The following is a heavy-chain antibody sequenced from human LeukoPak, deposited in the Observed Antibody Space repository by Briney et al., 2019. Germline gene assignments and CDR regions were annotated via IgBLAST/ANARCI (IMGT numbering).Heavy chain of an antibody. Sequence: PSETLSLTCSVSGGSIRSSSYYWGYIRQPPGQGLEWIGSIYYSGSTYYNPSLKSRVTISVDTSKNLFSLKLSSVTAADTAVYYCARSYYDFWSGYYRPNWFDPWGQGTLVTVSS. CDR1: GGSIRSSSYY. CDR2: IYYSGST. J-gene: IGHJ5*02. V-gene: IGHV4-39*01. D-gene: IGHD3-3*01. CDR3: ARSYYDFWSGYYRPNWFDP.